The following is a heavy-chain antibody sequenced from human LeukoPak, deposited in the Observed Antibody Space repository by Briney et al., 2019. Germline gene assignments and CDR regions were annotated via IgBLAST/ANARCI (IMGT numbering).Heavy chain of an antibody. J-gene: IGHJ5*02. CDR2: VNYSGRT. CDR1: GGSIGHFH. V-gene: IGHV4-59*12. CDR3: GRTNYDPSLKSRVTISVDTSKNKFSLKVNYVTAADTAVYYCARADMAVAYAGYRWFDP. D-gene: IGHD3-10*01. Sequence: SETLSLTCTVSGGSIGHFHWSWIRQPPGKGLEWIGSVNYSGRTNYNPSLKSRVTISLDTTNNQYSLKVNYRTAADAAVYYCGRTNYDPSLKSRVTISVDTSKNKFSLKVNYVTAADTAVYYCARADMAVAYAGYRWFDPWGQGILVTVSS.